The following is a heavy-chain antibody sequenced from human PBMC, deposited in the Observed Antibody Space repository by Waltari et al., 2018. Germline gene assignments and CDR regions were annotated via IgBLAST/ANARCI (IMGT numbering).Heavy chain of an antibody. Sequence: QLQLQESGPGLVKPSETLSLTCTVSGGSISSSSYYWGWIRQPPGKGLEWIGSIYYSGSTYYTPSLKSRVTISVDTSKNQFSLKLSSVTAADTAVYYCARGSVATSFDYWGQGTLVTVSS. CDR3: ARGSVATSFDY. D-gene: IGHD5-12*01. J-gene: IGHJ4*02. V-gene: IGHV4-39*01. CDR1: GGSISSSSYY. CDR2: IYYSGST.